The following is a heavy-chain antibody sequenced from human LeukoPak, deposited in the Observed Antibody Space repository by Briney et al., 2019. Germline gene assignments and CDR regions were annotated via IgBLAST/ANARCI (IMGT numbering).Heavy chain of an antibody. CDR3: ARESYYDSSGYSDAFDI. J-gene: IGHJ3*02. CDR2: IKQDGSEK. Sequence: GGSLRLSCAASGFTFSSYWVSWVRQAPGKGLEWVANIKQDGSEKYYVDSVKGRFTISRDNAKNSLYLQMNSLRAEDTAVYYCARESYYDSSGYSDAFDIWGQGTMVTVSS. V-gene: IGHV3-7*01. D-gene: IGHD3-22*01. CDR1: GFTFSSYW.